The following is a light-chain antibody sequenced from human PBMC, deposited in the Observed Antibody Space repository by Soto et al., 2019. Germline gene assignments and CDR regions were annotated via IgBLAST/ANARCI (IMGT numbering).Light chain of an antibody. CDR1: QSVLYSSNNKNY. CDR3: QQYYTTPIT. CDR2: WSS. J-gene: IGKJ3*01. Sequence: DIVMTQSPDSLAVSLGERATINCKSSQSVLYSSNNKNYLAWYQRKPGQPPKLLIYWSSTRESGVPDRFSGSGSGTDFTLTISSLQAEDVAVYYCQQYYTTPITCGPGTKVDIK. V-gene: IGKV4-1*01.